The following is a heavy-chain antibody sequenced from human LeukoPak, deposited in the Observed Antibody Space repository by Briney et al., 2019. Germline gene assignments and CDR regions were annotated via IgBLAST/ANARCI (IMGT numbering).Heavy chain of an antibody. CDR1: GFTFSSYG. CDR2: IWNDGSNK. CDR3: ARSQNAVDCGGGCCCASYFDY. V-gene: IGHV3-33*01. D-gene: IGHD2-15*01. Sequence: GGSLRLSCAASGFTFSSYGMHWVRQAPGKGLEWVAAIWNDGSNKYYADSVKGRFTISRDNSKNTLYLQMNSLRAEDTAVYYCARSQNAVDCGGGCCCASYFDYWGQGTLVTVSS. J-gene: IGHJ4*02.